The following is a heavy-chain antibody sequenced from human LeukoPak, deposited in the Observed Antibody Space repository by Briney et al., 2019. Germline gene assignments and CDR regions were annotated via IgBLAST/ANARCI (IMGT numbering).Heavy chain of an antibody. CDR2: INHSGYT. J-gene: IGHJ4*02. D-gene: IGHD3-10*01. Sequence: SETLSLTCAVSGVSFDDYYWAWVRQTPGKGLEWIGGINHSGYTNDSPSLKSRVTLSIDTSRKQFSLNLRSVTVADAGIYYCTRMTSGHDYWGQGTLVTVSS. CDR3: TRMTSGHDY. V-gene: IGHV4-34*01. CDR1: GVSFDDYY.